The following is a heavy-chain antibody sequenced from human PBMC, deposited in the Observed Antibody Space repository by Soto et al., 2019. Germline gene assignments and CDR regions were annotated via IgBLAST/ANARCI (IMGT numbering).Heavy chain of an antibody. CDR1: GYTFTSYD. CDR3: ARVVKVVVAATPSRPRSYFDY. Sequence: QVQLVQSGAEVKKPGASLKVSCKASGYTFTSYDINWVRQATGQWLEWMGWMNPNSGNTGYAQKFQGRVTMPSTTSISTAYMEVSRPRSEAQAVYYCARVVKVVVAATPSRPRSYFDYWCQGTLATASS. J-gene: IGHJ4*02. V-gene: IGHV1-8*01. CDR2: MNPNSGNT. D-gene: IGHD2-15*01.